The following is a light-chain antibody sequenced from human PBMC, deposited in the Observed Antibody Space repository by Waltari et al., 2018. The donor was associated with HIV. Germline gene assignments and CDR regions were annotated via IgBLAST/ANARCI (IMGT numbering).Light chain of an antibody. J-gene: IGKJ1*01. Sequence: DIQLTQSPSSLSASVGDRVTITCRASQSISTYLNWYQQKPGKAPKVLIYDASSLQSGVPSRFSGSGSGTDFTLIISSLQPEDFATDYCQHSHVTPRTFGQGTKVEIK. CDR1: QSISTY. CDR3: QHSHVTPRT. V-gene: IGKV1-39*01. CDR2: DAS.